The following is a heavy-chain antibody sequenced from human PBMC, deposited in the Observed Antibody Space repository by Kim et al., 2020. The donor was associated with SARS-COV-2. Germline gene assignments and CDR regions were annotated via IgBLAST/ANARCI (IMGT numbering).Heavy chain of an antibody. CDR1: GGSISSSNW. Sequence: SETLSLTCAVSGGSISSSNWWSWVRQPPGKGLEWIGEIYHSGSTNYNPSLKSRVTISVDKSKNQFPLKLSFVTAADTAVYYCARGPYYYDRSGQNYYYYGRDVWGQGTAVTVSS. CDR3: ARGPYYYDRSGQNYYYYGRDV. CDR2: IYHSGST. D-gene: IGHD3-22*01. J-gene: IGHJ6*02. V-gene: IGHV4-4*02.